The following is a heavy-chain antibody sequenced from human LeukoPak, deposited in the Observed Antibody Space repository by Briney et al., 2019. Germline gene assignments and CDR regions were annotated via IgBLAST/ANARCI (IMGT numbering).Heavy chain of an antibody. CDR1: GYSISSGYY. Sequence: SETLSLTCAVSGYSISSGYYWGWIRQPPGKGLEWIGSIYHSGSTYYNPSLKSRVTISVDTSKNQFSLKLSSVTAADTAVYYCARHRSIVATITDYWGQGTLVTVSP. D-gene: IGHD5-12*01. CDR3: ARHRSIVATITDY. J-gene: IGHJ4*02. CDR2: IYHSGST. V-gene: IGHV4-38-2*01.